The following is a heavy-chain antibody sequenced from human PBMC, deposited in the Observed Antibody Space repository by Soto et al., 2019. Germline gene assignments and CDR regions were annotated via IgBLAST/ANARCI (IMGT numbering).Heavy chain of an antibody. Sequence: QVQLLESGPGLVEPSGTLSLTCTVSGASVNSARDYWSWIRQPPGKGLEWIGFVFYRENTHYNLALKGRATISLDASKNHFSLKLTSVTAADPAVYFCARAEGASIAALTDQYYYHGMDVWGPGTTVTVSS. CDR3: ARAEGASIAALTDQYYYHGMDV. CDR2: VFYRENT. J-gene: IGHJ6*02. D-gene: IGHD6-6*01. V-gene: IGHV4-61*03. CDR1: GASVNSARDY.